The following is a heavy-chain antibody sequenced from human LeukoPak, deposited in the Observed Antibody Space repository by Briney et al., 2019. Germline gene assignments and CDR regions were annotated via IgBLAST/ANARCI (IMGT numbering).Heavy chain of an antibody. CDR1: GFTFSDYT. CDR2: ISTSSSTI. D-gene: IGHD5-18*01. CDR3: ARIPSGYTLGYGYYYYYMDV. V-gene: IGHV3-48*04. Sequence: GGSLRLACEVSGFTFSDYTMTRVRQAPGKGLEWVSYISTSSSTIYYADSVKGRFTISRDNTKNSLYLQMNSLRAEDTAVYYCARIPSGYTLGYGYYYYYMDVWGKGATVTVSS. J-gene: IGHJ6*03.